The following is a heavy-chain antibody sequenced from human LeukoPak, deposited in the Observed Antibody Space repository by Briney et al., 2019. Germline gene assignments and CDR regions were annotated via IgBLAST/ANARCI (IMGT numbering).Heavy chain of an antibody. CDR3: AKDRTFSSSIEY. V-gene: IGHV3-21*01. CDR1: GFTFSSYS. D-gene: IGHD1-14*01. Sequence: GGSLRLSCAASGFTFSSYSMNWVRQAPGKGLEWVSSISSSSSYIYYADSVKGRFTISRDNAKNTLYLQVNSLRAEDTAVYYRAKDRTFSSSIEYWGQGTLVTVSS. J-gene: IGHJ4*02. CDR2: ISSSSSYI.